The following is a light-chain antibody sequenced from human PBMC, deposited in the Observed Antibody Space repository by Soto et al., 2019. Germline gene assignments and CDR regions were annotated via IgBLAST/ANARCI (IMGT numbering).Light chain of an antibody. Sequence: EIVLTQSPGTLSLSPGERATLSCRASQSFSSNYLAWFQQKPGQAPRLLIYGASSMASGTPDRFSGSGSGREFTLDISILEHEHLADYYCHQYNNEPLTFGQGTRLEIK. CDR3: HQYNNEPLT. CDR1: QSFSSNY. CDR2: GAS. V-gene: IGKV3-20*01. J-gene: IGKJ5*01.